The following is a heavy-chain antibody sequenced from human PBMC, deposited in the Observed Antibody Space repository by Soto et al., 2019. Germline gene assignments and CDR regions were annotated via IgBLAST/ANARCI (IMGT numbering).Heavy chain of an antibody. CDR1: GYTFTSYA. CDR2: INAGNGNT. V-gene: IGHV1-3*01. J-gene: IGHJ3*02. Sequence: ASVKVSCKASGYTFTSYAMHWVRQAPGQRLEWMGWINAGNGNTKYSQKFQGRVTITRDTSASTAYMELSSLRSEDTAVYYCGRVSGLSILSIAVAEDAFDIWGQGTMVTVSS. D-gene: IGHD6-19*01. CDR3: GRVSGLSILSIAVAEDAFDI.